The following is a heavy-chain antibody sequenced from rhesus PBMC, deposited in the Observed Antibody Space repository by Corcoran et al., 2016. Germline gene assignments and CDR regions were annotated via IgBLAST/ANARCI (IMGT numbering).Heavy chain of an antibody. Sequence: QVTLKESGPALVKPTQTLTLTCTFSGFSLSTPGTGVGWIRQPPGKHLEWLPTIYWTDSKYYSTSMKSRITISRDTSKNQVVLTLTNMYPVDTAAYYCARRENTVTTDYWGQGVLVTVSS. CDR1: GFSLSTPGTG. J-gene: IGHJ4*01. D-gene: IGHD4-23*01. V-gene: IGHV2-95*01. CDR2: IYWTDSK. CDR3: ARRENTVTTDY.